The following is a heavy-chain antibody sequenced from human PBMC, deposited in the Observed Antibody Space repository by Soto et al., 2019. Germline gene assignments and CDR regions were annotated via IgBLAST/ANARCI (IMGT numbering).Heavy chain of an antibody. Sequence: SETLSLTCSVSGVAMTYGGYSWSWIRQSPEKGLEWLGYMYYSGSTNYNPSLKSRVTISVDTSKNQFSLKLSSVTAADTAVYYCARDAGGPADYWGQGTLVTVSS. CDR3: ARDAGGPADY. CDR2: MYYSGST. J-gene: IGHJ4*02. V-gene: IGHV4-61*08. D-gene: IGHD2-15*01. CDR1: GVAMTYGGYS.